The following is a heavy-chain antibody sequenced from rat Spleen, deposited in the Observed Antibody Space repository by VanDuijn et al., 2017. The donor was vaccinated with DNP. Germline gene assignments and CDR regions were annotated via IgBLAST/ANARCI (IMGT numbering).Heavy chain of an antibody. J-gene: IGHJ1*01. D-gene: IGHD1-2*01. CDR1: GFTFSDSY. CDR2: ISTSGSRT. V-gene: IGHV5-25*01. Sequence: EVRLVESGGDLVQPGRSLKLSCAASGFTFSDSYMAWVRQAPTKGLEWVASISTSGSRTYYPDSVKGRFTISRDDAKSSLYLQMNSLKSEDTATYYCARGSSSIYWYFDFWGPGTMVTVSS. CDR3: ARGSSSIYWYFDF.